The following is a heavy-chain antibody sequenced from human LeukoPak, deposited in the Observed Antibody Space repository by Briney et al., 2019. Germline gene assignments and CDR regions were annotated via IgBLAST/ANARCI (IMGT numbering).Heavy chain of an antibody. CDR3: ARDRADVDTAMDFDY. CDR1: GFTLSSFA. V-gene: IGHV3-23*01. D-gene: IGHD5-18*01. Sequence: QSGGSLRLSCAASGFTLSSFAMTWVRQAPGKGLEWVSAISGSGYSTYYADSVKGRFTISRANSRNTLSLQMNSLRAEDTAVYYCARDRADVDTAMDFDYWGQGTLVTV. CDR2: ISGSGYST. J-gene: IGHJ4*02.